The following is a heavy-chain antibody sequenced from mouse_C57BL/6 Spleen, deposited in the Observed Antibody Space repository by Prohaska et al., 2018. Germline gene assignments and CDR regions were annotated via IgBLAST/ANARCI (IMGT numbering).Heavy chain of an antibody. CDR2: ISSGSSTI. V-gene: IGHV5-17*01. D-gene: IGHD2-2*01. CDR1: GFTFSDYG. CDR3: AREEARSRVTTRADYFDY. J-gene: IGHJ2*01. Sequence: LKLSCAASGFTFSDYGMHWVRQAPEKGLEWVAYISSGSSTIYYADTVKGRFTISRDNAKNTLFLQMTRLRSEDTAMYYCAREEARSRVTTRADYFDYWGQGTTLTVSS.